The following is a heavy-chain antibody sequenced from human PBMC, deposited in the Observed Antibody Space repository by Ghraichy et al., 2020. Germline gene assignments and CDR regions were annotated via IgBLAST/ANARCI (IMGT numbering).Heavy chain of an antibody. CDR2: ISGSGGST. D-gene: IGHD3-22*01. Sequence: LSLTCAASGFTFSSYAMSWVRQAPGKGLEWVSAISGSGGSTYYADSVKGRFTISRDNSKNTLYLQMNSLRAEDTAVYYCAKSKGYYDSSGDDYWGQGTLVTVSS. CDR3: AKSKGYYDSSGDDY. CDR1: GFTFSSYA. V-gene: IGHV3-23*01. J-gene: IGHJ4*02.